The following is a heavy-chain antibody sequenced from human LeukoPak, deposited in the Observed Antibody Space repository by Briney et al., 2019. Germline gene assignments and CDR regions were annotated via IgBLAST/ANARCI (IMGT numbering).Heavy chain of an antibody. Sequence: PGGSLRLSCAASGFTFSSYSMNWVRQAPGKGLEWVSSISSSSSYIYYADSVKGRFTISRDNAKNSLYLRMNSLRVEDTAVYYCAREYYYGSGSYYNEPSHYYYYGMDVWGKGTTVTVSS. J-gene: IGHJ6*04. CDR3: AREYYYGSGSYYNEPSHYYYYGMDV. D-gene: IGHD3-10*01. V-gene: IGHV3-21*01. CDR1: GFTFSSYS. CDR2: ISSSSSYI.